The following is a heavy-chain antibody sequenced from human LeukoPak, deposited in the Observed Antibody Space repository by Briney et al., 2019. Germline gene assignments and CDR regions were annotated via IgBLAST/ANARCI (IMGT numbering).Heavy chain of an antibody. V-gene: IGHV3-21*01. CDR1: GFAFNYEN. CDR2: ISRDATYI. J-gene: IGHJ4*02. Sequence: PGGSLRLSCTASGFAFNYENMNWVRQVPEKGLEWVSSISRDATYIHHADALEGRFTISRDNAKNTLYLQMNSLRVEDTGVYYCARDEGVWGQGTLVTVSS. CDR3: ARDEGV. D-gene: IGHD3-10*01.